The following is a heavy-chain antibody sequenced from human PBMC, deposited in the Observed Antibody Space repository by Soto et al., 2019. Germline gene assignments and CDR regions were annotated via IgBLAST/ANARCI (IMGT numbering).Heavy chain of an antibody. J-gene: IGHJ6*01. V-gene: IGHV3-23*01. D-gene: IGHD3-3*01. Sequence: EVQLLESGGGLVQPGGSLRLSCAASGFTFSSYAMSWVRQAPGKGLEWVSAISGSGGSTYYADSVKGRVTSSRDNSKNTLYLKLNSLRAEDTAVYYGAKGYGGVLQLLVSYYYGMDVWGQGTTVTVSS. CDR3: AKGYGGVLQLLVSYYYGMDV. CDR2: ISGSGGST. CDR1: GFTFSSYA.